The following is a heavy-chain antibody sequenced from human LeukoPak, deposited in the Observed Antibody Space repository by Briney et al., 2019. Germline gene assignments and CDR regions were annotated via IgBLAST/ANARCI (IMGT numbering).Heavy chain of an antibody. CDR2: IIPIFGTA. CDR1: GGTFSSYA. D-gene: IGHD1-26*01. Sequence: SVKVSCKASGGTFSSYAISWVRQAPGQGLEWMGRIIPIFGTANYAQKFQGRVTITADEFTSTAYMELSSLRSEDTAVYYCARVNSGSYYSPNLYYYYYMDVWGKGTTVTVSS. J-gene: IGHJ6*03. V-gene: IGHV1-69*13. CDR3: ARVNSGSYYSPNLYYYYYMDV.